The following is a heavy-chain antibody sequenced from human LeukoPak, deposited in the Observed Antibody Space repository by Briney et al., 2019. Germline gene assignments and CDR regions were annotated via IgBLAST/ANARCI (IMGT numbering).Heavy chain of an antibody. V-gene: IGHV3-21*01. J-gene: IGHJ4*02. Sequence: PGGSLRLSCAASGFTFSRYSMNWVRQAPGKGLEWVSSISSSSSYIYYADSVKGRFTISRDNAKNSLYLQMNSLRAEDTAVYYCAREARLGELSPSGYWGQGTLVTVSS. CDR3: AREARLGELSPSGY. CDR1: GFTFSRYS. CDR2: ISSSSSYI. D-gene: IGHD3-16*02.